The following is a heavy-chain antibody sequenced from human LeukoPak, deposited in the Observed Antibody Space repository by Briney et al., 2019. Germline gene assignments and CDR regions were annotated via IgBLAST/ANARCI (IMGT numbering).Heavy chain of an antibody. Sequence: ASVKVSCKVSGYTLTELSMHWVRQAPGKGLEWMGGFDPEDGETIYARKFQGRVTMTEDTSTDTVYMELSSLRSEDTAVYYCARAQTYYYDSSGYYYPPYYYYYGMDVWGQGTTVTVSS. D-gene: IGHD3-22*01. CDR1: GYTLTELS. CDR2: FDPEDGET. V-gene: IGHV1-24*01. J-gene: IGHJ6*02. CDR3: ARAQTYYYDSSGYYYPPYYYYYGMDV.